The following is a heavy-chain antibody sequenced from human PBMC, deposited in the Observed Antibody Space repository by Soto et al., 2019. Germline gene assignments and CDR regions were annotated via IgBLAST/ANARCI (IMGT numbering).Heavy chain of an antibody. CDR1: GFIFSNYA. Sequence: HPGGSLRLSCAASGFIFSNYAMSWVRQAPGKGLEWVSGISGSGGSTYNADSVKGRFTISRDNSKNTMYMQMSSLRAEDTAVYYSEKKTPASSAYSASWGQGTRVPVSP. CDR2: ISGSGGST. D-gene: IGHD6-6*01. CDR3: EKKTPASSAYSAS. J-gene: IGHJ5*02. V-gene: IGHV3-23*01.